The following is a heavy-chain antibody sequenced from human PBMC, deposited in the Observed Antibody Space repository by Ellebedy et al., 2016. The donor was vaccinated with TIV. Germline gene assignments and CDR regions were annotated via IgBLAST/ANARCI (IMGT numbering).Heavy chain of an antibody. CDR1: GGSFSGYY. D-gene: IGHD3-16*02. V-gene: IGHV4-34*01. J-gene: IGHJ4*02. CDR2: INHSGST. CDR3: ARAEPPYYDYVWGSYRPGFDY. Sequence: SETLSLTXAVYGGSFSGYYWSWIRQPPGKGLEWIGEINHSGSTNYNPSLKSRVTISVDTSKNQFSLKLSSVTAADTAVYYCARAEPPYYDYVWGSYRPGFDYWGQGTLVTVSS.